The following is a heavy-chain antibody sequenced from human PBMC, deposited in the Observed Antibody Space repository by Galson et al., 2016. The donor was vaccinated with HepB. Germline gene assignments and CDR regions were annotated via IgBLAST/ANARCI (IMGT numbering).Heavy chain of an antibody. CDR2: XSSSSSXI. D-gene: IGHD2-2*01. Sequence: SLXXXCAASGXXFSXXXMSXXXQAXXKGLXXVSSXSSSSSXIYYADXVKGRFTISRDNAKNSLYLEMNSPTAEDTAVYYXARDQGQLNIYSFDSWGQGXLVTVXX. CDR1: GXXFSXXX. V-gene: IGHV3-21*01. J-gene: IGHJ4*02. CDR3: ARDQGQLNIYSFDS.